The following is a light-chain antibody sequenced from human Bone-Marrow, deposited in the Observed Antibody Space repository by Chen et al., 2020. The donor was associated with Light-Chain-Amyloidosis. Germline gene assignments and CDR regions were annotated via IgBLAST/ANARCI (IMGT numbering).Light chain of an antibody. Sequence: YVLPHPSSLSVAPGQRATIACGGNNIGSTSVHWYQQTPGQAPLLVVYDDSDRPSGIPERLSGSNSGNTATLTISRVEAGDEADYYCQVWDRSSDRPVFGGGTKLTVL. CDR3: QVWDRSSDRPV. CDR2: DDS. V-gene: IGLV3-21*02. J-gene: IGLJ3*02. CDR1: NIGSTS.